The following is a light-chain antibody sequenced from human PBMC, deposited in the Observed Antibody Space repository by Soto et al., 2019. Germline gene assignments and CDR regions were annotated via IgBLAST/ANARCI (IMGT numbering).Light chain of an antibody. V-gene: IGKV1-5*03. CDR3: QQVKSYPIT. CDR2: KAS. Sequence: DIQMTQSPSTLSASVGDRVTITCRASQLISSWLAWYQQKPGKAPKLLIYKASSLESGVPSRFSGSGSGTEFTLTISSLQPEDFAIYYCQQVKSYPITFGQGTRLEIK. CDR1: QLISSW. J-gene: IGKJ5*01.